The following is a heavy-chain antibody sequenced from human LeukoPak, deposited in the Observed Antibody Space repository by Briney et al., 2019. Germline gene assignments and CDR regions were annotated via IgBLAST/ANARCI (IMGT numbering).Heavy chain of an antibody. V-gene: IGHV4-61*02. CDR2: IYTSGST. D-gene: IGHD4-17*01. Sequence: SETLSLTCTVSGYSISSGYYWGWIRQPAGKGLEWIGRIYTSGSTNYNPSLKSRVTISVDTSKNQFSLKLSSVTAADTAVYYCARDNGDYGYDYWGQGTLVTVSS. J-gene: IGHJ4*02. CDR3: ARDNGDYGYDY. CDR1: GYSISSGYY.